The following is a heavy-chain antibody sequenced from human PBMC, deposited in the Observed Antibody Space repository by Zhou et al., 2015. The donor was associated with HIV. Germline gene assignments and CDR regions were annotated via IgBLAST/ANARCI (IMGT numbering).Heavy chain of an antibody. CDR2: IYSGGNT. V-gene: IGHV3-53*02. J-gene: IGHJ2*01. CDR3: ARESYDSSGYYRDWYFDL. CDR1: GFTVSSYY. D-gene: IGHD3-22*01. Sequence: EVQLVETGGGLIQPGGSLRLSCAASGFTVSSYYMSWVRQAPGKGLEWVSVIYSGGNTYYADSVKGRFTISRDNSKNTLYLHMNSLRAEDTAVYYCARESYDSSGYYRDWYFDLWGRGTLVTVSS.